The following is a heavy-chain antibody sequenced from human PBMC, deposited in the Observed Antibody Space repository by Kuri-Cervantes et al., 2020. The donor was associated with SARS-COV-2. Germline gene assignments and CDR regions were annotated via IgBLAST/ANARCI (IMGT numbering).Heavy chain of an antibody. V-gene: IGHV4-59*01. CDR3: SGRVDFSSVDY. D-gene: IGHD3/OR15-3a*01. Sequence: SETLSLTCTVSGGSISSYYWSWIRQPPGKGLEWVGYTYYSGSTNYNPSLKSRVTMSLDTSKNQFSLRLSSVTAADTAVYYCSGRVDFSSVDYWGQGTLVTVSS. CDR1: GGSISSYY. J-gene: IGHJ4*02. CDR2: TYYSGST.